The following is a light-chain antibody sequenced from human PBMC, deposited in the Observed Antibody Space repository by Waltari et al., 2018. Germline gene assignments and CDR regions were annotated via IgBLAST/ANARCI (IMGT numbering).Light chain of an antibody. J-gene: IGLJ2*01. Sequence: QSEMSQPPSVSGTPGQTVTISCSGRSSKVGSHVVNWYQQLPGTAPKLLIYRNDQRPSGVPDRFSGSKSGTSASLAISGLQSEDEADYYCAAWDDSLNGRWVFGAGTKLTVL. V-gene: IGLV1-44*01. CDR1: SSKVGSHV. CDR3: AAWDDSLNGRWV. CDR2: RND.